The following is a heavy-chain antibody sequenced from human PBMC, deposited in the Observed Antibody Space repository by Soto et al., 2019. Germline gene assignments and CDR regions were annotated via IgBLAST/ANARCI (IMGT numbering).Heavy chain of an antibody. J-gene: IGHJ4*02. V-gene: IGHV3-21*04. CDR2: IRGFSPYT. CDR3: ATHCGGDCYRGED. D-gene: IGHD2-21*02. CDR1: GFTVSGKKY. Sequence: PGGSLRLSCAAFGFTVSGKKYVAWVRQAPGKGLEWVSAIRGFSPYTFYADSVKGRFTISRDNAKNSLYLQMNSLRAADTAVYYCATHCGGDCYRGEDWGQGTLVTVS.